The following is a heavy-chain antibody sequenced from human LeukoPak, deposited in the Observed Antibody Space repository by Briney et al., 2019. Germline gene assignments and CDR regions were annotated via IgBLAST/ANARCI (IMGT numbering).Heavy chain of an antibody. CDR1: GGSISSHY. J-gene: IGHJ6*03. V-gene: IGHV4-59*11. Sequence: SETLSLTCTVSGGSISSHYWSWIRQPPGKGLEWIGYIYYSGSTNYNPSLKSRVTISVDTSKNQFSLKLSSVTAADTAVYYCARDGPWGRYYYYYMDVWGKGTTVTVSS. CDR2: IYYSGST. D-gene: IGHD7-27*01. CDR3: ARDGPWGRYYYYYMDV.